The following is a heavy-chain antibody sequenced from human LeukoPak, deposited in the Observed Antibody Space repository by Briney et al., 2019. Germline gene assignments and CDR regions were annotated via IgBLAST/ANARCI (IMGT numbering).Heavy chain of an antibody. V-gene: IGHV3-74*01. CDR3: ARGLQGPDF. Sequence: GGSLRLSCVVSGFTFSGYWMHWVRQAPGKGLVWVSRINNDGSNTVYADFVEGRFTISRDNAKNTLYLQMNSLRVEDTATYYCARGLQGPDFWGQGTLVTVSS. D-gene: IGHD3-16*01. CDR1: GFTFSGYW. J-gene: IGHJ4*02. CDR2: INNDGSNT.